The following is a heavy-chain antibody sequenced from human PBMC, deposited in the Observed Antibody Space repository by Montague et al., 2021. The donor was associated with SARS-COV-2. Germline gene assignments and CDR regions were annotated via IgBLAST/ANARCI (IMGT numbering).Heavy chain of an antibody. CDR2: IYHSGST. Sequence: SETLSLTCAVSGGSISSSNWWSWVRPPPGKGLEWIGEIYHSGSTNYNPSLKSRVTISVDKSKNQFSPKLSSVTAADTAVYYCARGWVAARRAFDIWGQGTMVTVSS. D-gene: IGHD1-26*01. J-gene: IGHJ3*02. CDR1: GGSISSSNW. CDR3: ARGWVAARRAFDI. V-gene: IGHV4-4*02.